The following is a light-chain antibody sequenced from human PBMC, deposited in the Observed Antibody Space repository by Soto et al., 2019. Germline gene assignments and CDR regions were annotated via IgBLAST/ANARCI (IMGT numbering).Light chain of an antibody. CDR3: QHYGRSPS. CDR1: QSVGSAY. CDR2: GAS. V-gene: IGKV3-20*01. Sequence: EIVLTQSPGTLSLSPGERATLSCRASQSVGSAYVGWYQQKPGQAPRLLIFGASRGATGIPDRFSGSGSGTNFTLTINKVEPEDSAGYYCQHYGRSPSFGRGTKVEIK. J-gene: IGKJ1*01.